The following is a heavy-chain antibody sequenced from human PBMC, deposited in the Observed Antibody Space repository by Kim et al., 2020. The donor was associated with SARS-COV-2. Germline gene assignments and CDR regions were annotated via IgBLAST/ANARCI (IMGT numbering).Heavy chain of an antibody. J-gene: IGHJ4*02. CDR3: VRGAGGNDY. CDR2: STYT. V-gene: IGHV3-11*05. Sequence: STYTQTAESVKGRFTISRDNAKNSLYLQMNSLRAEDTAVYYCVRGAGGNDYWGQGTLVTVSS. D-gene: IGHD2-15*01.